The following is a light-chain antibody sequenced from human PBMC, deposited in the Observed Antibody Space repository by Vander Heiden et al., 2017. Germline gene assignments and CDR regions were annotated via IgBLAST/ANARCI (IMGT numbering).Light chain of an antibody. J-gene: IGKJ3*01. CDR3: QQRSNWPPFT. Sequence: EIVLTPSPATLSLSPGESATLSCRASQSVNSYLAWYQQKPGQAPRLLIYDASNSATGIPARFSGSGSGTDFTLTISSLEPEDFAVYYCQQRSNWPPFTFGPGTKVEIK. CDR2: DAS. CDR1: QSVNSY. V-gene: IGKV3-11*01.